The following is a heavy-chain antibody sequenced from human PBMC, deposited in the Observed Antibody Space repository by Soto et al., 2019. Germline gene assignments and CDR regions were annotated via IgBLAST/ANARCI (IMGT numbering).Heavy chain of an antibody. CDR2: IKSNSDGGTA. Sequence: LRLSCAASVFAFSQAWMNWVRQTPGKGLEWVGQIKSNSDGGTADYAAPMKGRITISRDDLENTVYLQMNSLKTEDTAVYYCTTGGYCSSTSCQRGYYYYGLDVWGQGTTVTVSS. D-gene: IGHD2-2*01. V-gene: IGHV3-15*01. CDR1: VFAFSQAW. J-gene: IGHJ6*02. CDR3: TTGGYCSSTSCQRGYYYYGLDV.